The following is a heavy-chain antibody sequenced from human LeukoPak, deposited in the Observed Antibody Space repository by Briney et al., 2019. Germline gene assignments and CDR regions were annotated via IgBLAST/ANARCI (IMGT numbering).Heavy chain of an antibody. J-gene: IGHJ4*02. CDR3: ARLSVRGVINSYLY. D-gene: IGHD3-10*01. CDR2: MNPNSGNT. CDR1: GYTFTSYD. Sequence: ASVTVSCKASGYTFTSYDINWVRQAPGQGLEWMGWMNPNSGNTGYAQKFQGRVTITRNTSISTAYMELSSLRSEDTAVYYCARLSVRGVINSYLYWGQGTLVTVSS. V-gene: IGHV1-8*03.